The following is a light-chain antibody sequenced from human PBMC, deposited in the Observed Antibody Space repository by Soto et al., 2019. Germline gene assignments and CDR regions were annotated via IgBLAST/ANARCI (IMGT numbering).Light chain of an antibody. CDR3: QQYGRSPPGFT. CDR1: QSVSSSY. Sequence: EVVLTQSPGTLSLSPGERATLSCRASQSVSSSYLAWYQHKPGQAPRLLIYGASTRASGIPDRFSGGGSGTDFTLTISRLEPEDFAVYYCQQYGRSPPGFTFGPGTKWISN. CDR2: GAS. V-gene: IGKV3-20*01. J-gene: IGKJ3*01.